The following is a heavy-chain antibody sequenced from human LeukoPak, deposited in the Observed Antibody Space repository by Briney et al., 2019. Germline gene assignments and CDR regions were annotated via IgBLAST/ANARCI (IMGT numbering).Heavy chain of an antibody. CDR3: AKGGDSSSWYGGY. Sequence: SGGSLRLSCAASGFTFSSYSMNWVRQAPGKGLEWVSSISSSSSYIYYADSVKGRFTISRDNAKNSLYLQMNSLRAEDKAVYYCAKGGDSSSWYGGYWGQGTLVTVSS. D-gene: IGHD6-13*01. CDR2: ISSSSSYI. J-gene: IGHJ4*02. CDR1: GFTFSSYS. V-gene: IGHV3-21*04.